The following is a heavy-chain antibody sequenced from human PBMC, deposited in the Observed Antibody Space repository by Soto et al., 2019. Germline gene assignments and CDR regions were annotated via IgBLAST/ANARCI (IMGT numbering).Heavy chain of an antibody. V-gene: IGHV3-23*01. CDR1: GFTFSSYA. CDR2: ISGSGGST. Sequence: EVQLLESGGGLVQPGGSLRLSCAASGFTFSSYAMSWVRQAPGKGLEWVSAISGSGGSTYYADSVKGRFTISRDNSKNTLYLQMNSLRAEGTAVYYCAKSHYYDSSGYPGDYYYYGMDVWGQGTTVTVSS. D-gene: IGHD3-22*01. J-gene: IGHJ6*02. CDR3: AKSHYYDSSGYPGDYYYYGMDV.